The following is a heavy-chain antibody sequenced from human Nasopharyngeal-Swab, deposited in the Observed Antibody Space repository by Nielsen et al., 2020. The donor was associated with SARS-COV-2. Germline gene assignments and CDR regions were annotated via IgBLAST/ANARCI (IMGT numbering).Heavy chain of an antibody. V-gene: IGHV3-30*18. CDR1: GFTFNSHG. J-gene: IGHJ4*02. D-gene: IGHD5-18*01. CDR3: AKGTRIQLIKDYFDY. CDR2: ISFDGSKK. Sequence: GESLKISCAASGFTFNSHGMHWVRQAPGKGLEWVAVISFDGSKKYYADSVKGRFTISRDNSKNTPYLQMNSLRAEDTAVYYCAKGTRIQLIKDYFDYWGQGTLVTVSS.